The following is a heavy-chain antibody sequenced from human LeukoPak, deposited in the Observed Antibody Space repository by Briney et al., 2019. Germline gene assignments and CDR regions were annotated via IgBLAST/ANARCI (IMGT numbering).Heavy chain of an antibody. CDR1: GGSISTYY. D-gene: IGHD1-1*01. CDR2: ISYTVTS. V-gene: IGHV4-59*01. Sequence: MASETLSLTCTVSGGSISTYYWSWIRQPPGKGLEWIGYISYTVTSNYNPSLKSRVTISVDTSKNQFSLKLSSVTAADTAVYYCARVGDWNDLVYWGQGTLVTVSS. CDR3: ARVGDWNDLVY. J-gene: IGHJ4*02.